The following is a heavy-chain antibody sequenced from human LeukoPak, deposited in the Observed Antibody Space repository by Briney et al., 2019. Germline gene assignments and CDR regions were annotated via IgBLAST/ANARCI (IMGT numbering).Heavy chain of an antibody. CDR2: ISGDGGST. V-gene: IGHV3-23*01. CDR1: GFAFSTYT. Sequence: GGSLRLSCAASGFAFSTYTMAWVRQAPGGGLEWVSGISGDGGSTYYADSVKGRFAISRDNSKSALYLQMNSLRAEDTAVYYCAKDFGRNLGGPGYWGRGTLVTISS. CDR3: AKDFGRNLGGPGY. D-gene: IGHD3-10*01. J-gene: IGHJ4*02.